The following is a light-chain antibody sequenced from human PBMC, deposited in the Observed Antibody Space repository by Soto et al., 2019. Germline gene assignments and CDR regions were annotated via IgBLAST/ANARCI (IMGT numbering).Light chain of an antibody. CDR3: QQADTFPIT. Sequence: DVQMTQSPSYVSASVGDRFTISCQASQGISRSLAWYQQKQGKAPKXXIYAASSLQSGVPSRFSGSGFGTDFNLTISSLQPEDSAIYYRQQADTFPITFGQGTRLEIK. V-gene: IGKV1D-12*01. J-gene: IGKJ5*01. CDR2: AAS. CDR1: QGISRS.